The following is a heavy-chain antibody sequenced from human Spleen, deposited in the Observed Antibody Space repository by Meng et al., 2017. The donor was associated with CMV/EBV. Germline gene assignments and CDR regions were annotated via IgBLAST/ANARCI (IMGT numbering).Heavy chain of an antibody. CDR2: ISWNSGSI. J-gene: IGHJ6*02. Sequence: LSLTCAASGSTFDDYAMHWVRQAPGKGLEWVSGISWNSGSIGYADSVKGRFTISRDNAKNSLFLQMNSLRAEDTALYYCARDQYYDFWSGYYTNNGMDVWGQGTTVTVSS. CDR3: ARDQYYDFWSGYYTNNGMDV. V-gene: IGHV3-9*01. CDR1: GSTFDDYA. D-gene: IGHD3-3*01.